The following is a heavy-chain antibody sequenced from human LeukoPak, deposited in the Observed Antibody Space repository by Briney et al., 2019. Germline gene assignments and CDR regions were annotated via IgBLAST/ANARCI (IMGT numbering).Heavy chain of an antibody. CDR1: GFTFSNYG. D-gene: IGHD6-13*01. CDR2: IRYDGSNK. J-gene: IGHJ6*03. V-gene: IGHV3-30*02. Sequence: PGGSLRLSCAASGFTFSNYGMHWVRQAPGKGLEWVAFIRYDGSNKYYADSVKGRFTISRDNSKNTLYLQMNSLRAEDTAVYYCAKADSSSWLDDYYYMDVWGKGTTVTISS. CDR3: AKADSSSWLDDYYYMDV.